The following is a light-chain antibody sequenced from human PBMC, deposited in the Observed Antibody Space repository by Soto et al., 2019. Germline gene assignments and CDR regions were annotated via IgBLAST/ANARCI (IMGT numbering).Light chain of an antibody. CDR1: QGISSY. J-gene: IGKJ5*01. CDR2: AAS. Sequence: IQLTQSPSSLSASVGDRVTITCRASQGISSYLAWYQQKPGKAPKLLIYAASTLQSGVPSRFSGSGSGADFTLTISSLQPEDFAVYYCQHYHGWPITFGQGTRLEIK. CDR3: QHYHGWPIT. V-gene: IGKV1-9*01.